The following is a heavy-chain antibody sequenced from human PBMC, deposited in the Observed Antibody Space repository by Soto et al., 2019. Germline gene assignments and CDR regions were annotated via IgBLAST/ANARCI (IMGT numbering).Heavy chain of an antibody. CDR2: IYYSGST. D-gene: IGHD4-17*01. CDR1: GGSIISYY. CDR3: ARRYGDYFDF. Sequence: SETLSVTCTVSGGSIISYYWSWIRQPPGKGLEWIGYIYYSGSTNYNPSLKSRVTISVDTSKNQFSLKLSSVTAADTAVYYCARRYGDYFDFWGQGTLVTVSS. V-gene: IGHV4-59*08. J-gene: IGHJ4*02.